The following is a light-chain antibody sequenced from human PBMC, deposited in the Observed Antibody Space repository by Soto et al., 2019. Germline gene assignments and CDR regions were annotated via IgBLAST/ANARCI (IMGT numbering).Light chain of an antibody. CDR3: QQYGSSPPYT. V-gene: IGKV3-20*01. Sequence: EIVLTQSPGTLSLSPGERATLSCRASRSVSSRYLAWYQQKPGQAPRLLIYGASSRATGIPDRFSGSGSGTDFSLTISRLEPEDFVVYYCQQYGSSPPYTFGQGTKLEIK. CDR1: RSVSSRY. J-gene: IGKJ2*01. CDR2: GAS.